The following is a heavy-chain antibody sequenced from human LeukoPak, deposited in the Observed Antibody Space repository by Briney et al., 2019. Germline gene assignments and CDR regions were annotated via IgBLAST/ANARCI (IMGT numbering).Heavy chain of an antibody. Sequence: GGSLRLSCAASGFTFSSYWMSWVRQAPGKGLEWVANIKQDGSEKYYVDSVKGRFTISRDNAKNSLYLQMNSLRAEDTALYYCAKDIDYVWGSYRYPGLYFDYWGQGTLVTVSS. J-gene: IGHJ4*02. V-gene: IGHV3-7*03. CDR2: IKQDGSEK. CDR3: AKDIDYVWGSYRYPGLYFDY. CDR1: GFTFSSYW. D-gene: IGHD3-16*02.